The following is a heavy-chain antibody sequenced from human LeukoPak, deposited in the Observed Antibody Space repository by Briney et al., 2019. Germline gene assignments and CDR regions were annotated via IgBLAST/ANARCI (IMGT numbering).Heavy chain of an antibody. J-gene: IGHJ4*02. Sequence: PSETLSLTCAVYGGSFSGYYWSWIRQPPGKGLEWLGEINHSGSTNYNPSLKSRVTISVDTSKNQFSLKLSSVTAADTAVYYCARGTPKRSYYGSGSNGGFDYWGQGTLVTVSS. CDR1: GGSFSGYY. CDR2: INHSGST. D-gene: IGHD3-10*01. V-gene: IGHV4-34*01. CDR3: ARGTPKRSYYGSGSNGGFDY.